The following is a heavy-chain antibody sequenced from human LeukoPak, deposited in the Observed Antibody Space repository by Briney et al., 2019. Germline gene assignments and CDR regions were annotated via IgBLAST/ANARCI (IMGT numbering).Heavy chain of an antibody. J-gene: IGHJ6*04. Sequence: GGSLRLSCAASGFIFSDYVMNWVRQAPGKGLEWVSYISSSGSTIYYADSVKGRFTISRDNAKNSLYLQMNSLRAEDTAVYYCAELGITMIGGVWGKGTTVTISS. D-gene: IGHD3-10*02. CDR2: ISSSGSTI. CDR3: AELGITMIGGV. CDR1: GFIFSDYV. V-gene: IGHV3-48*03.